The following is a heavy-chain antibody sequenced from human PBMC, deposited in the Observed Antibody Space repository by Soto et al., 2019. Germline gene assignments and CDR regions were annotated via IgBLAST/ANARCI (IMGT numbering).Heavy chain of an antibody. CDR2: INDVGGTT. Sequence: EVQLLESGGGLVQPGGSLRLSCAASGFTFNNYAMNWVRQAPGKGLEGVSAINDVGGTTYFANSVKGRFTISRDSSKNTLFLQMSSLRAEDTAVYYCTRVTSRDLGYSYGASDYWGQGTLVIVSS. J-gene: IGHJ4*02. CDR1: GFTFNNYA. CDR3: TRVTSRDLGYSYGASDY. V-gene: IGHV3-23*01. D-gene: IGHD5-18*01.